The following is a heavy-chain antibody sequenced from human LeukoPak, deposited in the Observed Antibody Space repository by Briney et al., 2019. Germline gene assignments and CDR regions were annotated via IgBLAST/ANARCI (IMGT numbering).Heavy chain of an antibody. J-gene: IGHJ1*01. CDR2: IYYSGST. D-gene: IGHD2-8*01. CDR1: GGSISSYY. CDR3: ARADAAEYFQH. V-gene: IGHV4-59*12. Sequence: SETLSLTCTVSGGSISSYYWSWVRQPPGKGLEWIGYIYYSGSTNYNPSLKSRVTISVDTSKNQFSLKLSSVTAADTAVYYCARADAAEYFQHWGQGTLVTVSS.